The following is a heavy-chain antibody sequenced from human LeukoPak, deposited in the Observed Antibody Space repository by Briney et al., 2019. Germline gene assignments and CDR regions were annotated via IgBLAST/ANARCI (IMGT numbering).Heavy chain of an antibody. CDR2: IYHSGST. Sequence: SETLSLTCTVSGYSISSDFYWGWIRQPPGRGLEWIGSIYHSGSTYYNPSLQSRVTVSVDTSKNQFSLNLSSVTAADTAVYYCARVESLSGRGFYYYMDVWGKGTTVTVSS. CDR3: ARVESLSGRGFYYYMDV. V-gene: IGHV4-38-2*02. D-gene: IGHD2/OR15-2a*01. CDR1: GYSISSDFY. J-gene: IGHJ6*03.